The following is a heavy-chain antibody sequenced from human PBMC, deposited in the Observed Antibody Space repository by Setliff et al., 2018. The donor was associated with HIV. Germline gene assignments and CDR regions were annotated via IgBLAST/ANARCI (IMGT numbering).Heavy chain of an antibody. Sequence: SVKVSCKASGGTFSSYAISWVRQAPGQGLEWMGGIIPIFGTANYTQKFQGRVTITTDESTSTAYMELSSLRSEDTAVYYCARDGRLLNAFDIWGQGTMVTVSS. CDR2: IIPIFGTA. V-gene: IGHV1-69*05. CDR3: ARDGRLLNAFDI. J-gene: IGHJ3*02. CDR1: GGTFSSYA. D-gene: IGHD2-15*01.